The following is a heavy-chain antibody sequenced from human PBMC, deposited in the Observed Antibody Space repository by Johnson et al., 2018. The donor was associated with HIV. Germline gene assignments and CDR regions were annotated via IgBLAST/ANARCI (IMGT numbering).Heavy chain of an antibody. V-gene: IGHV3-30*14. CDR2: ISYDGSNT. Sequence: VQLVESGGGVVQPGRSLRLSCVASGFMFSTYAMHWVRQAPGKGLEWVAVISYDGSNTYFADSVKGRFTISRDNSKNTLYLQMNSLRAEDTAVYYCARVGASRFDAFHVWGQGTMVTVSS. CDR3: ARVGASRFDAFHV. J-gene: IGHJ3*01. CDR1: GFMFSTYA. D-gene: IGHD3-16*01.